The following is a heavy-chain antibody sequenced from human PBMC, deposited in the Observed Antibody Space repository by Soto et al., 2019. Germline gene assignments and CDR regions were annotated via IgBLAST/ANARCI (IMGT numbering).Heavy chain of an antibody. D-gene: IGHD2-2*01. CDR2: INAGNGNT. Sequence: GASVKVSCKASGYTFTSYAMHWVRQAPGQRLEWMGWINAGNGNTKYSQKFQGRVTITGDTSASTAYMELSSLRSEDTAVYYCARENVVVPAAIPIDAFDIWGQGTMVTVSS. J-gene: IGHJ3*02. CDR1: GYTFTSYA. V-gene: IGHV1-3*01. CDR3: ARENVVVPAAIPIDAFDI.